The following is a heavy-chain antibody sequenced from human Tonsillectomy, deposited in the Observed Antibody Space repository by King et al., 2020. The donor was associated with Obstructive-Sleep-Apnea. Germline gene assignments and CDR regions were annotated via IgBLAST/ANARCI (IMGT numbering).Heavy chain of an antibody. V-gene: IGHV3-11*06. CDR2: IETSGSYT. CDR1: GFTFSDYY. Sequence: QLVQSGGGLVKPGGSLRLSCVASGFTFSDYYMSWIRQAPGKGLEWVSYIETSGSYTNYADSVRGRFTISRDNAKNSLYLQMSSLRSEDTAVYFCAKDGRVANISFFDYYYYGVDVWGQGTTVTVSS. D-gene: IGHD2-15*01. J-gene: IGHJ6*02. CDR3: AKDGRVANISFFDYYYYGVDV.